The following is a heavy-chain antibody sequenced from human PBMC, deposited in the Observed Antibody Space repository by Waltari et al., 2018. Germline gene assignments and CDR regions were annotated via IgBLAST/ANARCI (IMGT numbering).Heavy chain of an antibody. D-gene: IGHD2-2*01. V-gene: IGHV7-4-1*02. CDR1: GYSFTNYA. CDR2: IPTNNEHP. Sequence: QVQLVQSGSEWKKPGASVKVSCKAYGYSFTNYAINWVRQAPGQGLEVMGWIPTNNEHPKDTLGCTRRVVYSWDTSVSTAYLQINDLKAEDTAIYYCAREVVPAAKTVVNWFDPWGQGTQVTVSS. CDR3: AREVVPAAKTVVNWFDP. J-gene: IGHJ5*02.